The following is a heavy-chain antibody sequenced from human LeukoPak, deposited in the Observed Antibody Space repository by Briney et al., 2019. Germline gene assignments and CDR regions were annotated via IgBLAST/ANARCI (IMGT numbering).Heavy chain of an antibody. Sequence: SVGSLRLSCAASGFTFSSYAMSWVRQAPGKGLEWVSAISGSGGSTYYADSVKGRFTISRDNSKNTLYLQMNSLRAEDTAVYYCAKDLLPGVAVAGGFDYWGQGTLVTVSS. CDR3: AKDLLPGVAVAGGFDY. D-gene: IGHD6-19*01. V-gene: IGHV3-23*01. J-gene: IGHJ4*02. CDR1: GFTFSSYA. CDR2: ISGSGGST.